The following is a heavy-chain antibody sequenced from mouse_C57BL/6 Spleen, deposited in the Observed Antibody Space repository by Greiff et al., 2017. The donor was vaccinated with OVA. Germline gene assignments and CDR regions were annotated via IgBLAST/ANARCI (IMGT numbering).Heavy chain of an antibody. CDR3: AREGDYGPFAY. D-gene: IGHD1-2*01. V-gene: IGHV1-81*01. J-gene: IGHJ3*01. CDR1: GYTFTSYG. Sequence: VKLMESGAELARPGASVKLSCKASGYTFTSYGISWVKQRTGQGLEWIGEIYPRSGNTYYNEKFKGKATLTADKSSSTAYMELRSLTSEDSAVYFCAREGDYGPFAYWGQGTLVTVSA. CDR2: IYPRSGNT.